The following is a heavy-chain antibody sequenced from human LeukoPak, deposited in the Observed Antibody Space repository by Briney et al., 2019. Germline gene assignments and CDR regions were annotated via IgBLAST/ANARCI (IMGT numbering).Heavy chain of an antibody. V-gene: IGHV1-69*04. Sequence: VASVKVSCKASGGTFSSYAISWVRQAPGQGLEWMGRIIPILGIANYAQKFQGRVTITADKSTSTAYMELSSLRSEDTAVYYCARARHSGSPLRYYFDYWGQGTLVTVSS. CDR2: IIPILGIA. CDR3: ARARHSGSPLRYYFDY. J-gene: IGHJ4*02. CDR1: GGTFSSYA. D-gene: IGHD1-26*01.